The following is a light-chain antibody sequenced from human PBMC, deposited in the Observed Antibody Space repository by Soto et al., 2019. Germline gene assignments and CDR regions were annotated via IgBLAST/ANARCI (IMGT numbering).Light chain of an antibody. CDR3: QQYGSSPSTT. CDR2: GAS. V-gene: IGKV3-20*01. CDR1: QSVSTNY. J-gene: IGKJ5*01. Sequence: EIVLTQCPGTLSLSPGERATLSCRASQSVSTNYLAWYQQKPGRAPRLLIYGASSRVTGIPGRFSGSGSGTDVTLTISRLEPEDFEVYYCQQYGSSPSTTFGQGTRLEIK.